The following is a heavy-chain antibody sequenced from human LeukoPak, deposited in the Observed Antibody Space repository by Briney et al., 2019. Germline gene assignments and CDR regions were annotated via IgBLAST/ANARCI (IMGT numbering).Heavy chain of an antibody. V-gene: IGHV4-4*07. Sequence: PSETLSLTCTVSGGSISSYYWSWIRQPAGKGLEWIGRIYTSGSTNYNPSLKGRVTMSVDTSKNQFSLKLSSVTAADTAVYYCALGYSSSWYGHDAFDIWGQGTMVTVSS. CDR3: ALGYSSSWYGHDAFDI. CDR1: GGSISSYY. D-gene: IGHD6-13*01. CDR2: IYTSGST. J-gene: IGHJ3*02.